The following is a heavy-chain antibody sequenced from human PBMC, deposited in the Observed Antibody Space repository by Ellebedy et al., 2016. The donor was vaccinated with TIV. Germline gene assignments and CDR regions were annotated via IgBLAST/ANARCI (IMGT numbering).Heavy chain of an antibody. V-gene: IGHV1-8*01. Sequence: ASVKVSCXASGYTFSSYDINWVRQATGQGLEWMGWMNPNSNNTAYAQKFQGRITMTRNTSISTAYMELSSLRSEDTAVYYCAREKNSNSDYWGQGTLVTVSS. J-gene: IGHJ4*02. D-gene: IGHD4-11*01. CDR3: AREKNSNSDY. CDR2: MNPNSNNT. CDR1: GYTFSSYD.